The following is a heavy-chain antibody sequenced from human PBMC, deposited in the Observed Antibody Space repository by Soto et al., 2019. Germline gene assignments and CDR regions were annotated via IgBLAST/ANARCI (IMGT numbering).Heavy chain of an antibody. CDR3: AHSGSYYDFWSGPAYYFDY. V-gene: IGHV2-5*01. CDR1: GFSLSTSGVG. J-gene: IGHJ4*02. D-gene: IGHD3-3*01. CDR2: IYWNDDK. Sequence: SGPTLVNPTQTLTLTCTFSGFSLSTSGVGVGWIRQPPGKALEWLALIYWNDDKRYSPSLKSRLTITKDTSKNQVVLTMTNMDPVDTATYYCAHSGSYYDFWSGPAYYFDYWGQGTVVTVSS.